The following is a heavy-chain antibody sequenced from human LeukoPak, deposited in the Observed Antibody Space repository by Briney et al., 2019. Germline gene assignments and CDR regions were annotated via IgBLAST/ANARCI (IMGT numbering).Heavy chain of an antibody. Sequence: GGSLRLSCAASGFTFSTYAMSWVRQAPGKGLECVSGISGRGGSTYYADSVKGRFTISRDNSKTTLFLQMNSLRAEDTAVYYCAKDPYKCYGDQDWFDPWGQGTLVTVSS. CDR2: ISGRGGST. D-gene: IGHD4-17*01. CDR3: AKDPYKCYGDQDWFDP. CDR1: GFTFSTYA. J-gene: IGHJ5*02. V-gene: IGHV3-23*01.